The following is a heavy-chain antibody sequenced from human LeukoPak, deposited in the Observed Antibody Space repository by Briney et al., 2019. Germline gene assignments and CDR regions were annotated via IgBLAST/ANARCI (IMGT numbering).Heavy chain of an antibody. V-gene: IGHV3-7*01. CDR1: GFSLSSYY. CDR3: AREYFPPGPLTIVFDN. D-gene: IGHD3-9*01. Sequence: GGSLRLSCAASGFSLSSYYMSWVRQAPGKGLEWMAHIGYDGSQKNYDDSLKGRFTISRDNAKNSVYLQMNSLRAEDTAVYYCAREYFPPGPLTIVFDNWGQGTLVTVSS. J-gene: IGHJ4*02. CDR2: IGYDGSQK.